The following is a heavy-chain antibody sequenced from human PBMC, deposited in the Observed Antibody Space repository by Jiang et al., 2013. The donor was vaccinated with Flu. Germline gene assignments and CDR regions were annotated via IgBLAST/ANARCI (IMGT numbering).Heavy chain of an antibody. V-gene: IGHV4-59*09. CDR3: ARGIMVLRAFDI. Sequence: TISVDTSKNQXSLKLSSVTAADTAVYYCARGIMVLRAFDIWGQGTMVTVSS. D-gene: IGHD3-10*01. J-gene: IGHJ3*02.